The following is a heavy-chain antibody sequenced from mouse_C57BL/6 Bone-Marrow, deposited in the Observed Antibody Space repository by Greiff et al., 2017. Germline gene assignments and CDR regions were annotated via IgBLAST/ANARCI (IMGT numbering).Heavy chain of an antibody. Sequence: QVQLQQSGAELVRPGASVTLSCKASGYTFTDYEMHWVKQTPVHGLEWIGAIDPETGGTAYNQKFKGKAILTAEKSSSTAYMELRSLTSEDSAVYYCTRYGNCRFAYWGQGTLVTVSA. V-gene: IGHV1-15*01. CDR2: IDPETGGT. J-gene: IGHJ3*01. CDR1: GYTFTDYE. CDR3: TRYGNCRFAY. D-gene: IGHD2-1*01.